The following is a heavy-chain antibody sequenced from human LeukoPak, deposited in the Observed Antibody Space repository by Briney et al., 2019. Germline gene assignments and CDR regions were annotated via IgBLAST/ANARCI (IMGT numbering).Heavy chain of an antibody. J-gene: IGHJ3*02. CDR1: GFTFSSYE. CDR3: AKDRYYYTLGAFDI. D-gene: IGHD3-10*01. Sequence: GGSLRLSCAASGFTFSSYEMNWVRQAPGKGLEWVAVISYDGSNKYYADSVKGRFTISRDNSKNTLYLQMNSLRAEDTAVYYCAKDRYYYTLGAFDIWGQGTMVTVSS. CDR2: ISYDGSNK. V-gene: IGHV3-30*18.